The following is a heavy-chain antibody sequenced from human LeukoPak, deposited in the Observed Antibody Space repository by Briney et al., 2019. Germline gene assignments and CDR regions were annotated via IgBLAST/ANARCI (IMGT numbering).Heavy chain of an antibody. J-gene: IGHJ4*02. D-gene: IGHD6-19*01. CDR1: GGSISSHY. V-gene: IGHV4-59*11. CDR3: ARGGLGPHYYFDY. Sequence: PSETLSPTCTVSGGSISSHYWSWIRQPPGKGLEWIGYIYYSGSTNYNPSLKSRVTISVDTSKNQFSLKLSSVTAADTAVYYCARGGLGPHYYFDYWGQGTLVTVSS. CDR2: IYYSGST.